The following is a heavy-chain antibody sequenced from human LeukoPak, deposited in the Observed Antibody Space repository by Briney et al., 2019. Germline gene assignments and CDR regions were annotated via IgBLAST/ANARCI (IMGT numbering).Heavy chain of an antibody. CDR2: VSSDGSDK. V-gene: IGHV3-30-3*01. J-gene: IGHJ4*02. CDR3: ARDYPADH. Sequence: GGSLRPSCAASGFTFSRFPMPWVRQAPGKGLEWVALVSSDGSDKKYADSVKGRFTMSRDNSMNTLYLQMRSLRVEDTAVYYCARDYPADHWGQGTLVTVSS. CDR1: GFTFSRFP.